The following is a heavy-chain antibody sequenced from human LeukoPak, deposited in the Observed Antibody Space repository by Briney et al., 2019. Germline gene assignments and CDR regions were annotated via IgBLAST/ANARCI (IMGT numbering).Heavy chain of an antibody. Sequence: GGSLRLSCAASGFTFSSYAMSWVRQAPGKGLEWVSAISGSGGSTYYADSVKGRFTISRDNSKNTLYLQMNSLRAEDTAVYYCARAYCSGGSCYDYWGQGTLVTVSS. V-gene: IGHV3-23*01. CDR3: ARAYCSGGSCYDY. CDR1: GFTFSSYA. J-gene: IGHJ4*02. CDR2: ISGSGGST. D-gene: IGHD2-15*01.